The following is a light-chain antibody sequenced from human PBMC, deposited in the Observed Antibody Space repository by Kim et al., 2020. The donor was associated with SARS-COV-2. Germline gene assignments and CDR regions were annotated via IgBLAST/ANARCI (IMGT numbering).Light chain of an antibody. Sequence: ASVKLTCTRSSGHSSYDDAWHQQQPEKGPGFLMKLNSDGRHIKGDGIPDRFSGSSSGTERYLTISSPQSEDEADYYCQTWGTGIQVFGTGTKVTVL. V-gene: IGLV4-69*01. CDR1: SGHSSYD. CDR2: LNSDGRH. J-gene: IGLJ1*01. CDR3: QTWGTGIQV.